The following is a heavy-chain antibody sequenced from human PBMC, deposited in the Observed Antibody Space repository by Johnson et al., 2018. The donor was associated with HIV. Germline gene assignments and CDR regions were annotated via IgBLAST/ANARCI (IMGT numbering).Heavy chain of an antibody. CDR3: ARAGGSSLAFDI. Sequence: VQLVESGGGVVQPGRSLKLACAASGFTFSSYAMSWVRQAPGKGLVWVSRISSNGGSTYYANSVKGRFTISRDNSKNTLYLQMGSLRAEDMAVYYCARAGGSSLAFDIWGQGTMVTVSS. J-gene: IGHJ3*02. CDR2: ISSNGGST. V-gene: IGHV3-64*01. D-gene: IGHD6-6*01. CDR1: GFTFSSYA.